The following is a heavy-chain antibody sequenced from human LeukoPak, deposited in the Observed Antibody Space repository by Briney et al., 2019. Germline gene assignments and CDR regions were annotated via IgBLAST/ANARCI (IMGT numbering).Heavy chain of an antibody. CDR2: IRYDGSNK. J-gene: IGHJ4*01. D-gene: IGHD2-2*01. CDR1: GFTFSSYG. V-gene: IGHV3-30*02. CDR3: AKDPRIFSVVPAAPSY. Sequence: PGGSLRLSCAASGFTFSSYGMHWVRHAQGKGLEWVAFIRYDGSNKYYADSVKGRFTISRDNSKNTLYLQMNSLRAEDTAVYYCAKDPRIFSVVPAAPSYWGQGTLVTVSS.